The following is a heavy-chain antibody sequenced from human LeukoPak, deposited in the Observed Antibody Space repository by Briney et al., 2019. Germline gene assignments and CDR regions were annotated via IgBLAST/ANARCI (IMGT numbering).Heavy chain of an antibody. J-gene: IGHJ3*02. Sequence: GGSLRLSCAASGFTFSNYAMNWVRQAPGKGLEWVSLISGSTGSTYYADSVKGRFTISRDNSKNTLYLQMNSLRAEDTAVYYCAKDLAVYMNHAFDIWGQGTMVTVSS. CDR2: ISGSTGST. V-gene: IGHV3-23*01. CDR1: GFTFSNYA. D-gene: IGHD1-14*01. CDR3: AKDLAVYMNHAFDI.